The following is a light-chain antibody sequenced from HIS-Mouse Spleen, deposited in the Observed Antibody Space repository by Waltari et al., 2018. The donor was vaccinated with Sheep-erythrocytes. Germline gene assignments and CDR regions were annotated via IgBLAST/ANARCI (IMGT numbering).Light chain of an antibody. CDR3: AAGDDSLNGVV. J-gene: IGLJ2*01. CDR1: SSDVGGDNY. CDR2: DVS. V-gene: IGLV2-11*01. Sequence: QSALTQPRSVSGSPGQSVTISCTGTSSDVGGDNYVSWYQQHPGKAPKLMIYDVSKRPSGVPDRFSGSKSGTSASLAISGLQSEDEADYYCAAGDDSLNGVVFGGGTKLTVL.